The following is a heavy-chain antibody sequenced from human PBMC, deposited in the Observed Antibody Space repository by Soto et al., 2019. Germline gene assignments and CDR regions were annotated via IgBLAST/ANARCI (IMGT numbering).Heavy chain of an antibody. CDR2: VYYSGST. CDR1: GASVSIGSYY. J-gene: IGHJ6*04. CDR3: ARGSAGDSVGFYKYAIAF. Sequence: KAPESLSLTCTVSGASVSIGSYYWSWLRQPPGKGLEWIGLVYYSGSTHYNPSRTRRVTISLDTPKSQFSLKLNSTTAADTAVYHCARGSAGDSVGFYKYAIAFWGKGTTATV. D-gene: IGHD4-17*01. V-gene: IGHV4-61*01.